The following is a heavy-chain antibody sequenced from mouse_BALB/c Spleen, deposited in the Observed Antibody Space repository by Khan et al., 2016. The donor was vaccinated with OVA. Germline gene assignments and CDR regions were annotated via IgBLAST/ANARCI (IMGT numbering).Heavy chain of an antibody. CDR2: INTYTGET. D-gene: IGHD2-10*01. J-gene: IGHJ4*01. CDR3: ARSPYFTDVMVY. Sequence: QIQLVQSGPELKKPGETVKISCKASGYTFTNYGMNWVKQAPGKGLEWMGCINTYTGETTYDHDFKGRFAFSLETSASPAYLQINNLKAEDTATYFCARSPYFTDVMVYWGQGTTVTVSS. CDR1: GYTFTNYG. V-gene: IGHV9-3-1*01.